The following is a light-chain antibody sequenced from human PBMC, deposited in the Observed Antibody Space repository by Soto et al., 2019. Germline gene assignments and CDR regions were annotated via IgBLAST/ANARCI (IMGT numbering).Light chain of an antibody. V-gene: IGLV4-69*01. CDR1: RGHSSYA. CDR3: QTWGTGIQWV. J-gene: IGLJ3*02. CDR2: LNSDGSH. Sequence: QPVLTQSPSASASLGASVKLTCTLSRGHSSYAIAWHQQQPEKGPRYLMKLNSDGSHTKGDGIPDRFSGSSSGAERYLTISSRQSEDEADYYCQTWGTGIQWVFGGGTKLPVL.